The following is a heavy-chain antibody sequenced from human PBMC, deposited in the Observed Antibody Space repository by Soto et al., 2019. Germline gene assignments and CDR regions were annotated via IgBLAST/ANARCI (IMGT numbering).Heavy chain of an antibody. V-gene: IGHV4-4*02. J-gene: IGHJ6*02. CDR3: ARELVPADTPFYYYGMDV. CDR1: GGSISSSNW. D-gene: IGHD2-2*01. CDR2: IYHSGGT. Sequence: SETLSLTCAVSGGSISSSNWWSWVRQPPGKGREWMGEIYHSGGTNYNPSLKSLVSISVDKTKNQFSLKLSSVTAADTAVYYCARELVPADTPFYYYGMDVWGLGTTVTVS.